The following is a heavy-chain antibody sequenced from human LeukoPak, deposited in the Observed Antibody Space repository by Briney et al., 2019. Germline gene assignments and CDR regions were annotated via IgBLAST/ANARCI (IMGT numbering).Heavy chain of an antibody. J-gene: IGHJ4*02. CDR1: GLTFSSYS. D-gene: IGHD3-22*01. Sequence: GGSLRLSCAASGLTFSSYSMNWVRQAPGKGLEWVSYISSSSSTIYYADSVKGRFTISRDNAENSLYLQMNSLRAEDTAVYYCLSYYDSSGHDYWGQGTLVTVSS. CDR3: LSYYDSSGHDY. V-gene: IGHV3-48*01. CDR2: ISSSSSTI.